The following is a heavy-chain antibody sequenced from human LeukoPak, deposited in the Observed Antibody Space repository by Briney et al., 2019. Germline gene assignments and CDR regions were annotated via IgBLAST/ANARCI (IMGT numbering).Heavy chain of an antibody. CDR3: ARLLWPNLVYYYYGMDV. CDR1: GFTFSSYT. CDR2: ISDSGST. J-gene: IGHJ6*02. D-gene: IGHD3-10*01. V-gene: IGHV4-59*12. Sequence: GSLRLSCAASGFTFSSYTMHWIRQAPGKGLEWIGYISDSGSTNYNPSLRSRVTISVDTSKNQFSLKLSSVTAADTAVYYCARLLWPNLVYYYYGMDVWGQGTTVTVSS.